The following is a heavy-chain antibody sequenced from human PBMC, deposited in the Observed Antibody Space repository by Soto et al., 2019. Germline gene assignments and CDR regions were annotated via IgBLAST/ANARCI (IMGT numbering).Heavy chain of an antibody. D-gene: IGHD6-13*01. CDR3: ASSSWPMTYYFDY. J-gene: IGHJ4*02. CDR2: IYSGGST. Sequence: GGSLRLSCAASGFTVSSNYMSWVRQAPGKGLEWVSVIYSGGSTYYADSVKGRFTISRDNSKNTLYLQMNSLRAEDTAVYYCASSSWPMTYYFDYWGQGTLVTVS. CDR1: GFTVSSNY. V-gene: IGHV3-53*01.